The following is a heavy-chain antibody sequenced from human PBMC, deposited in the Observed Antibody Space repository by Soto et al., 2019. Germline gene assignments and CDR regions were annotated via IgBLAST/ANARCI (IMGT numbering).Heavy chain of an antibody. J-gene: IGHJ6*04. CDR1: GFTFSSYS. V-gene: IGHV3-21*01. D-gene: IGHD2-2*01. CDR2: ISSSSSYI. Sequence: GGSLRLSCAASGFTFSSYSMNWVRQAPGKGLEWVSSISSSSSYIYYADSVKGRFTISRDNAKNSLYLQMNSLRAEDTAVYYCARDLAQVPAAPMDVWGKGTTVTVSS. CDR3: ARDLAQVPAAPMDV.